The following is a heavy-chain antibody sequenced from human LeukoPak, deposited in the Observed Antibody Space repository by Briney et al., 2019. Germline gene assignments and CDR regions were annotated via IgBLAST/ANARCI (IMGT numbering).Heavy chain of an antibody. CDR3: ARGGPYSSGWYRGWYYFDY. CDR2: INPNSGGT. Sequence: GASVKVSCKASGYTFTGYYMHWVRQAPGQGLEWMGWINPNSGGTNYAQKFQGRVTMTRDTSISTAYMELSRLRSDDTAVYYCARGGPYSSGWYRGWYYFDYWGQGTLVTVSS. CDR1: GYTFTGYY. D-gene: IGHD6-19*01. V-gene: IGHV1-2*02. J-gene: IGHJ4*02.